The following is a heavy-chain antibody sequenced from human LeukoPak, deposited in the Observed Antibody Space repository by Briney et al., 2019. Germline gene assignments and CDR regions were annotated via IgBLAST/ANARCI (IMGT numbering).Heavy chain of an antibody. V-gene: IGHV4-59*01. CDR1: GGSISSYY. D-gene: IGHD3-10*01. J-gene: IGHJ4*02. Sequence: SETLSLTCTVSGGSISSYYWSWIRQPPGKGLEWIGYIYYSGSTNYNPSLKSRATISVDTSKNQFSLKLSSVTAADTAVYYCARDKDYGSGSYDYWGQGTLVTVSS. CDR2: IYYSGST. CDR3: ARDKDYGSGSYDY.